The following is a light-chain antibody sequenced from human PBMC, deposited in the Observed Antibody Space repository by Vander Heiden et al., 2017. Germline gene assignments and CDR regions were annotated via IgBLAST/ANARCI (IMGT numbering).Light chain of an antibody. V-gene: IGLV1-44*01. CDR1: SSNIGSNT. CDR2: SNN. CDR3: AAWDDSLNGYV. J-gene: IGLJ1*01. Sequence: QSVLTQPPSASGTPGQRVTLSCSGSSSNIGSNTVNWYQQLPGTAPRLLIDSNNQRPSGVPDRFSGSKSGTSASLAISGHQSEDEADYYCAAWDDSLNGYVFGTGTKVTVL.